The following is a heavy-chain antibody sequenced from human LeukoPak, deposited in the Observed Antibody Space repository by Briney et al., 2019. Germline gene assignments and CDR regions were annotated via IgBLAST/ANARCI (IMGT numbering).Heavy chain of an antibody. CDR3: ARDNLTPYWYFDL. CDR1: GFTFSSYG. J-gene: IGHJ2*01. D-gene: IGHD4-23*01. CDR2: ISYDGSNK. V-gene: IGHV3-30*03. Sequence: PGGSLRLSCAASGFTFSSYGMHWVRQAPGKGLEWVAVISYDGSNKYYADSVKGRFTISRDNAKNSLYLQMNSLGGEDTAVYYCARDNLTPYWYFDLWGRGTLVSVSS.